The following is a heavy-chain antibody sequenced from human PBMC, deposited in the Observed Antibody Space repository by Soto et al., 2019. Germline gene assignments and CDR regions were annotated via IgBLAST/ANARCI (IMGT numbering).Heavy chain of an antibody. CDR2: ISGRGGST. Sequence: EVQLLESGGGLVQPGGSLRLSCAASGFTFSSYAMSWVRQAPRKGLEWCSAISGRGGSTYYADSVKGRFTISRDNSKNSLYLQMNSLRAEYTAVYYCATDLVFDYWGQGTLVTVSS. CDR3: ATDLVFDY. CDR1: GFTFSSYA. V-gene: IGHV3-23*01. D-gene: IGHD3-9*01. J-gene: IGHJ4*02.